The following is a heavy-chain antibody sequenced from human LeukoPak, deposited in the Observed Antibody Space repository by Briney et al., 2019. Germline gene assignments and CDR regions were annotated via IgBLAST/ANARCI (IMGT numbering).Heavy chain of an antibody. J-gene: IGHJ4*02. D-gene: IGHD1-26*01. CDR2: ISAYNGNT. V-gene: IGHV1-18*01. CDR1: GYTFTSYG. CDR3: ARGQKFTILVGATPLDY. Sequence: ASVKVSCKASGYTFTSYGISWVRQAPGQGLEWMGWISAYNGNTNYAQKLQGRVTMTTDTSTSTAYMELRSLRSDDTAVYYCARGQKFTILVGATPLDYWGQGTLVTVSS.